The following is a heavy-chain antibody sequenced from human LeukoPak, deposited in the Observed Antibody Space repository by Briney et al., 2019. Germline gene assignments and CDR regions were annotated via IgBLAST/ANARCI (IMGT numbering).Heavy chain of an antibody. CDR3: ARTPPRGVIPFDY. CDR1: GYNFNSHW. J-gene: IGHJ4*02. V-gene: IGHV5-51*01. CDR2: IFPADSDT. D-gene: IGHD3-10*01. Sequence: GESLKISCKGSGYNFNSHWIGWVRQMPGKGLEWMGNIFPADSDTRYSPSFQGQITISADKSISAAYLQWSTLKASDTAMYYCARTPPRGVIPFDYWGQGTLVAVSS.